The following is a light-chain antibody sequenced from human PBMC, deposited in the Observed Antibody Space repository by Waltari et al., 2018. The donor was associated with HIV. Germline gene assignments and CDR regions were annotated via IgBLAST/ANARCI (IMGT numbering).Light chain of an antibody. CDR1: SSNVVGYNY. V-gene: IGLV2-14*01. J-gene: IGLJ1*01. CDR2: EVN. Sequence: QSALTQPASVSGSPGQSITISCTETSSNVVGYNYVSWYQHHPGNTPKLIIYEVNYRPSGVSDRFSGAKSVTTGSLTSSGLQAEDEAYYFCSSYTSSGTYVFCTETQVTV. CDR3: SSYTSSGTYV.